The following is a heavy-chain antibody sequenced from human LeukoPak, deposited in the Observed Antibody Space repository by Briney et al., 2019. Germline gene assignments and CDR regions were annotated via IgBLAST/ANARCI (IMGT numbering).Heavy chain of an antibody. J-gene: IGHJ4*02. V-gene: IGHV3-30*02. CDR3: AKRENFGLQY. D-gene: IGHD4-11*01. Sequence: TGGSLRLSCAASGFTFSSYGIHWVRQAPGRGREWVAFIRYDGTSQNYAHSVKGRFTISRDNSKNTPYLQMNSLRGEDTAMYYSAKRENFGLQYGGQGTLVTVSS. CDR1: GFTFSSYG. CDR2: IRYDGTSQ.